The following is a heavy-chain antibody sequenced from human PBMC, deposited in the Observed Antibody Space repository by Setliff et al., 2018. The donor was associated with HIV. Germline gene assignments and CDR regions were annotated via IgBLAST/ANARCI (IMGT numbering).Heavy chain of an antibody. D-gene: IGHD3-22*01. Sequence: GGSLRLSCAANGFSFSSYAMNWVRQAPGKGLEWVSGIGGSGGSTYYADSVKGRFTMSRDYSKNTIYLQMNSLRAEDTATYYCAKVGLYDSFGYANGLPDAFDTWGQGTMVT. CDR3: AKVGLYDSFGYANGLPDAFDT. CDR1: GFSFSSYA. CDR2: IGGSGGST. V-gene: IGHV3-23*01. J-gene: IGHJ3*02.